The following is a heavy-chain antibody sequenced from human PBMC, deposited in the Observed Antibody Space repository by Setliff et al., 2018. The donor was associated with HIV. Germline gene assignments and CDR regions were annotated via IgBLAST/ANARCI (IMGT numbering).Heavy chain of an antibody. V-gene: IGHV4-59*01. CDR3: AGDESTAIDAFDI. CDR1: GGSISSYY. Sequence: SETLSLTCTVSGGSISSYYWSWIRQPPGKGLEWIGYIYYSGSTNYNPSLKSRVTISVDTSKNQFSLKLSSVTAADTAVYYCAGDESTAIDAFDIWGQGTMVTVSS. J-gene: IGHJ3*02. CDR2: IYYSGST. D-gene: IGHD5-18*01.